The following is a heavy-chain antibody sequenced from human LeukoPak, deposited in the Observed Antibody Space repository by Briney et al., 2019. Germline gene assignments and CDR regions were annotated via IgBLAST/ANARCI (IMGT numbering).Heavy chain of an antibody. CDR1: GGSISSGDYY. CDR3: ASLYYESSGYDRTFDH. V-gene: IGHV4-31*03. CDR2: IYYSGST. Sequence: TLSLTCTVSGGSISSGDYYWTWIRQHPGKGLEWIGNIYYSGSTSYNPSLKSRVTISVDTSKNQFSLKLSSVTAADTAVYYCASLYYESSGYDRTFDHWGQGTLVTVSS. J-gene: IGHJ4*02. D-gene: IGHD3-22*01.